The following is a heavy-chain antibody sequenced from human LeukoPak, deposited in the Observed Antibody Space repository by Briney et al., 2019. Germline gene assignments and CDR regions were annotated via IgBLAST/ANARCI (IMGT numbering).Heavy chain of an antibody. V-gene: IGHV4-34*01. D-gene: IGHD6-13*01. J-gene: IGHJ5*02. CDR3: ATRPDIAATGPGWFDP. CDR2: INHSGST. Sequence: SETLSLTCAVYGGSFSGYYWSWIRQPPGKGLERIGEINHSGSTNYNSSLKSRVAISVDTSKNQFSLKVTSVTAADTAVYYCATRPDIAATGPGWFDPWGQGTLVTVSS. CDR1: GGSFSGYY.